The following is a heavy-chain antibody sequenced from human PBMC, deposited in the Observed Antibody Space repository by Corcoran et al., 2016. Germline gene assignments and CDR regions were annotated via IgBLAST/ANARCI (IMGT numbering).Heavy chain of an antibody. V-gene: IGHV1-69*01. CDR1: GGTFSSYA. CDR2: IIPIFGTA. CDR3: ARVDHYGSGSSGMDV. D-gene: IGHD3-10*01. J-gene: IGHJ6*02. Sequence: QVQLVQSGAEVKKPGSSVKVSRKASGGTFSSYAISWVRQAPGQGLEWMGGIIPIFGTANYAQKIQGRVTITADESTSTAYMELSSLRSEDTAGYDCARVDHYGSGSSGMDVWGQGTTVTVAS.